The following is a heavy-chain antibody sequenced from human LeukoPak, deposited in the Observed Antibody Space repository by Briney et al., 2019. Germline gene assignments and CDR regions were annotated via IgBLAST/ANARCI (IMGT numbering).Heavy chain of an antibody. CDR3: ARYYDFWSGTFYYYYYGMDV. Sequence: ASVKVSCKASGYTFTSYDINWVRQATGQGLEWMGWMNPNSGNTGYAQKFQGRVTMTRNTSISTAYMELSSLRSEDTAVYYCARYYDFWSGTFYYYYYGMDVWGQGTTVTVSS. CDR1: GYTFTSYD. CDR2: MNPNSGNT. V-gene: IGHV1-8*01. J-gene: IGHJ6*02. D-gene: IGHD3-3*01.